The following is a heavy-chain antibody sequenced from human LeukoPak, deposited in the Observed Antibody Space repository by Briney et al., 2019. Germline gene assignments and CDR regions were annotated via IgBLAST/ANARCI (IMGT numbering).Heavy chain of an antibody. D-gene: IGHD1-14*01. V-gene: IGHV4-39*07. Sequence: SETLSLTCTVSGGSISSSSYYWGWIRQPPGKGLEWIGSIYYSGSTYYNPSLKSRVTISVDTSKNQFSLKLSSVTAADTAVYYCAKNGQTGFSFDPWGQGTLVTVSS. J-gene: IGHJ5*02. CDR1: GGSISSSSYY. CDR2: IYYSGST. CDR3: AKNGQTGFSFDP.